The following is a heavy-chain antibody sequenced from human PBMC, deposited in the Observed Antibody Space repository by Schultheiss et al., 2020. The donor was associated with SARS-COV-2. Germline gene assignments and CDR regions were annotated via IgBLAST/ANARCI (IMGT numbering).Heavy chain of an antibody. CDR1: GFPFSAYR. Sequence: GGSLRLSCRVSGFPFSAYRLHWVRQVPGEGPVWVSFIDTDGSRTTYADSVKGRFTISRDNSKNTLYLQMSSLRAEDTAVYYCVKDRITIFGVDAFDIWGQGTMVTVSS. J-gene: IGHJ3*02. D-gene: IGHD3-3*01. CDR3: VKDRITIFGVDAFDI. CDR2: IDTDGSRT. V-gene: IGHV3-74*01.